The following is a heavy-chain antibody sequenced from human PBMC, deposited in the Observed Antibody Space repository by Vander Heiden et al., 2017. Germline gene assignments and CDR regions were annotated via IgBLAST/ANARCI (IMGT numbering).Heavy chain of an antibody. J-gene: IGHJ4*02. V-gene: IGHV3-23*01. CDR2: SSGSGGST. D-gene: IGHD6-13*01. CDR1: GCTFSSYA. Sequence: EVQLLESGGGLVQPGGSLSLSCAASGCTFSSYATRWVRQAPGKGLEWVSASSGSGGSTYYADSVKGRFTSSRDNSKNTLYLQMNSLRAENTAVDDCAKAYSSSWYEGDYWGQGTLGTVAS. CDR3: AKAYSSSWYEGDY.